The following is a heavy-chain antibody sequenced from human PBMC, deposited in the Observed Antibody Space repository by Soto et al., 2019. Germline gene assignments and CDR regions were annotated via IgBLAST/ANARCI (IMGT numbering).Heavy chain of an antibody. D-gene: IGHD3-22*01. J-gene: IGHJ4*02. V-gene: IGHV3-66*01. CDR2: IYSGGST. CDR3: AREIYDDYDSSGFDH. Sequence: PGGSLRLSCVASGFTVSSNYMSWVRQAPGQGLEWVSVIYSGGSTYYADSVKGRFTISRDNSKNTLYLQMNSLRAEDTAVYYCAREIYDDYDSSGFDHWGQGTLVTVS. CDR1: GFTVSSNY.